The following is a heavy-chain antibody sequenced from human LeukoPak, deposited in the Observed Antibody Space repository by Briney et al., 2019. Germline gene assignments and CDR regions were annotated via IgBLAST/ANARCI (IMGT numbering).Heavy chain of an antibody. CDR3: ARGSGWYLHWYFDF. CDR1: GGSIGSSSYY. D-gene: IGHD6-19*01. V-gene: IGHV4-39*07. Sequence: SETLSLTCTVSGGSIGSSSYYWGWIRQPPGKGLEWIGSISYSGSTYYNPSLKSRITISVDTSKNQFSLKLSSVTAADTAVYYCARGSGWYLHWYFDFWGRGTLVTVSS. J-gene: IGHJ2*01. CDR2: ISYSGST.